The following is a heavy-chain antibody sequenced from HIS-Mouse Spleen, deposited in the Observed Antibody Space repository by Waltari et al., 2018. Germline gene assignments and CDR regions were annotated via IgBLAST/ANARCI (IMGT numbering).Heavy chain of an antibody. CDR1: GGSISRYY. CDR3: ARDSGSYERSNFDY. D-gene: IGHD1-26*01. CDR2: IYYSGST. J-gene: IGHJ4*02. Sequence: QVQLQESGPGLVKPSETLSLTCTVSGGSISRYYRSWIRQPPGKGLEWIGYIYYSGSTNYNPSLKSRVTISVDTSKNQFSLKLSSVTAADTAVYYCARDSGSYERSNFDYWGQGTLVTVSS. V-gene: IGHV4-59*01.